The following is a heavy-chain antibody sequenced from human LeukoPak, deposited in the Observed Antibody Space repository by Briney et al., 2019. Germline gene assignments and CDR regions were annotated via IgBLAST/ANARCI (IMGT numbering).Heavy chain of an antibody. D-gene: IGHD1-26*01. CDR2: IYYTGST. J-gene: IGHJ5*02. CDR3: ARGGNYWPQWWFDP. Sequence: SETLSLTCTVSGGSISTYYWSRIRQPPGKGLEWIGYIYYTGSTSYNPSLKSRVTMSLDALKNQFSLELNSVTPADTAVYYCARGGNYWPQWWFDPWGRGTLVSVSS. CDR1: GGSISTYY. V-gene: IGHV4-59*01.